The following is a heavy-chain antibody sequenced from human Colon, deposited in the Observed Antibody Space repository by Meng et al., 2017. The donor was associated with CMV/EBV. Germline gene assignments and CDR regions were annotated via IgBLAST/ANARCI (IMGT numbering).Heavy chain of an antibody. CDR1: GYTFTDYY. D-gene: IGHD3-3*02. J-gene: IGHJ5*02. Sequence: QVQLVQSGDEVKKPGASVKVSCKTSGYTFTDYYIHWVRQAPGQGLEWMGWINSISGDTNYAQKFQGRVTMTRDTSITTAYMELNSLKSDDTAVYYCGRDRHLDPWGQGTLVTVSS. CDR3: GRDRHLDP. V-gene: IGHV1-2*02. CDR2: INSISGDT.